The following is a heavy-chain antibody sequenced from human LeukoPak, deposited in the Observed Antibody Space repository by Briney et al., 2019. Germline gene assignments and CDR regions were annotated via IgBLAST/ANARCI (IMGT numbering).Heavy chain of an antibody. D-gene: IGHD3-10*01. Sequence: SETLSLTCAVYGGSFSGYYWSWIRQPPGKGLEWIGEINHSGSTNYNPSLKSRVTISVDTSKNQFSLKLSSVTAADTAVYYCARKGGRYYGSGSYSSNSFGPWGQGTLVTVSS. CDR2: INHSGST. V-gene: IGHV4-34*01. CDR1: GGSFSGYY. CDR3: ARKGGRYYGSGSYSSNSFGP. J-gene: IGHJ5*02.